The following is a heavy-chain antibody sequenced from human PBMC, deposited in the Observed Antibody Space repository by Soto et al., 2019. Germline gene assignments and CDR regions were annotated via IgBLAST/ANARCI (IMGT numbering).Heavy chain of an antibody. CDR1: GGSFSGYY. CDR3: ARGSSWYGFDY. D-gene: IGHD6-13*01. V-gene: IGHV4-34*01. Sequence: SETLSLTCAVYGGSFSGYYWSWIRQPPGKGLEWIGEINHSGSTNYNPSLKSRVTISVATSKNQFSLKLSSVTAADTAVYYCARGSSWYGFDYWGQGTLVTVSS. CDR2: INHSGST. J-gene: IGHJ4*02.